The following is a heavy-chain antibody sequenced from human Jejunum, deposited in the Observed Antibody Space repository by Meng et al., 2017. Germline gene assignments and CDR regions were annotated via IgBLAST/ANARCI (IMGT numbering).Heavy chain of an antibody. J-gene: IGHJ4*02. CDR1: GYTFTDHY. V-gene: IGHV1-2*04. CDR2: TNPDTGGK. Sequence: QVQLVQSGAEVKKSGASVKVSCKASGYTFTDHYIHWVRQAPGQGLEWMGWTNPDTGGKNYAQKFQGWVTMTRDTSISTAYMELTRLRSDDTAVYYCARDAGSFLDYYFDSWGQGTLVTVSS. CDR3: ARDAGSFLDYYFDS. D-gene: IGHD1-1*01.